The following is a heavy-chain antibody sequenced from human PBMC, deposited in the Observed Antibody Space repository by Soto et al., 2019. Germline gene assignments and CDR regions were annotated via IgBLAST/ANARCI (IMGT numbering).Heavy chain of an antibody. J-gene: IGHJ3*02. V-gene: IGHV4-30-4*01. D-gene: IGHD3-22*01. CDR2: IYYSGST. CDR1: GGSISSGDYY. CDR3: ASYYYDSSGYYGAFDI. Sequence: PSETLSLTCTVSGGSISSGDYYWSWIRQPPGKGLEWIGYIYYSGSTYYNPSLKSRVTISVDTSKNQFSLKLSSVTAADTAVYYCASYYYDSSGYYGAFDIWGQGTMVTVSS.